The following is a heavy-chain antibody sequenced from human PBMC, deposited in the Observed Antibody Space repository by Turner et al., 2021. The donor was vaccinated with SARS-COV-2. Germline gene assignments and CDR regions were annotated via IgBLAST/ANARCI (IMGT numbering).Heavy chain of an antibody. V-gene: IGHV1-2*02. D-gene: IGHD3-22*01. CDR1: GSSFTGYY. CDR3: ARVPHYYDSSGYYFNFDY. J-gene: IGHJ4*02. CDR2: INPNSGGT. Sequence: QVQMVQSGAELKKPGASVKVHCTASGSSFTGYYMPWVRQAPGQGLEWMGWINPNSGGTNYAQKFQGRVTMTRDTSISTAYMELSRLRSDDTAVYYCARVPHYYDSSGYYFNFDYWGQGTLVTVSS.